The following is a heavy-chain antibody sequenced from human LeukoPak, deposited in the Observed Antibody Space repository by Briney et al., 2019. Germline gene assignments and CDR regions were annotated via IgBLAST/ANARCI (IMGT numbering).Heavy chain of an antibody. CDR3: ARVPGVTRYFDY. CDR2: IKQDGSEK. Sequence: PGGSLRLSCVASGFTFTSCWMSWVRQAPGKGLEWVASIKQDGSEKYYVDSVKGRFTISRDNAKNSLYLLMHSLRAEDTAVYYCARVPGVTRYFDYWGQGTLVTVSS. J-gene: IGHJ4*02. D-gene: IGHD4-11*01. V-gene: IGHV3-7*01. CDR1: GFTFTSCW.